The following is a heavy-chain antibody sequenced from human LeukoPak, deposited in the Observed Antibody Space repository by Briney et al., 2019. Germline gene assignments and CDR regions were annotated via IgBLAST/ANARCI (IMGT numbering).Heavy chain of an antibody. Sequence: GASVKVSCKASGGTFSCYAISWVRQAPGQGLEWMGGIIPIFGTANYAQKFQGRVTITADESTSTAYMELSSLRSEDTAVYYCARGEPIAARSLDYWGQGTLVTVSP. CDR3: ARGEPIAARSLDY. D-gene: IGHD6-6*01. V-gene: IGHV1-69*13. CDR1: GGTFSCYA. CDR2: IIPIFGTA. J-gene: IGHJ4*02.